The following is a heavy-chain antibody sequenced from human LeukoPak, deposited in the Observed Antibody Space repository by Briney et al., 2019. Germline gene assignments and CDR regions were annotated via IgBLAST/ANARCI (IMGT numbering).Heavy chain of an antibody. CDR1: GFTFSSHA. J-gene: IGHJ4*01. Sequence: PGGSLRLSCAASGFTFSSHAMSWIRQAPGKGLEWVSYIGGSSSYTNYADSVKGRFTISRDNTENSLYLQMSSLRAEDTAVYYCARDILGTSGHFDYWGHGILVTVSS. CDR3: ARDILGTSGHFDY. CDR2: IGGSSSYT. D-gene: IGHD1-26*01. V-gene: IGHV3-11*06.